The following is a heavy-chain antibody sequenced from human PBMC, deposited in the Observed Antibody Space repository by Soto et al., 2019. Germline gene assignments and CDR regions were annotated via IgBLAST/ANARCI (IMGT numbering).Heavy chain of an antibody. J-gene: IGHJ5*02. V-gene: IGHV4-34*01. CDR3: ARVQCLMTTVTTCWFDP. Sequence: SETLSLTCAVYGGSFSGYYWSWIRQPPGKGLEWIGEINHSGSTNYSPSLKSRVTISVDTSKNQFSLKLSSVTAADTAVYYCARVQCLMTTVTTCWFDPWGQGTLVTVSS. D-gene: IGHD4-17*01. CDR2: INHSGST. CDR1: GGSFSGYY.